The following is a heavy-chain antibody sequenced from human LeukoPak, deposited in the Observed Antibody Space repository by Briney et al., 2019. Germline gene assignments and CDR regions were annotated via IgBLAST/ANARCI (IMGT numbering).Heavy chain of an antibody. Sequence: GGSLRLSCAASGFTFSSYSMNWVRQAPGKGLEWVSYISSSSSTIYYADSVKGRFTISRDNAKNSLYLQMNSLRAEDTAVYYCAKGGIYYDFCIDSWGQGALVTVSS. V-gene: IGHV3-48*01. J-gene: IGHJ4*02. D-gene: IGHD3-22*01. CDR2: ISSSSSTI. CDR1: GFTFSSYS. CDR3: AKGGIYYDFCIDS.